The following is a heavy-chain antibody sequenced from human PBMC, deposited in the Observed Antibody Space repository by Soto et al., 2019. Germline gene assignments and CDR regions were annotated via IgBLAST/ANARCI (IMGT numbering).Heavy chain of an antibody. CDR2: VYWDDDK. D-gene: IGHD6-6*01. J-gene: IGHJ4*02. Sequence: QITLKESGPPLVKPTQTLTLTCTFSGFSLTTDDVGVGWIRQFPGKALDWLAVVYWDDDKRYSPSLKSRLTNPKDTSKNQVFLTMSNMDPVDTATYYCAHTRYSISSFDYWGQGTLVTVSS. V-gene: IGHV2-5*02. CDR3: AHTRYSISSFDY. CDR1: GFSLTTDDVG.